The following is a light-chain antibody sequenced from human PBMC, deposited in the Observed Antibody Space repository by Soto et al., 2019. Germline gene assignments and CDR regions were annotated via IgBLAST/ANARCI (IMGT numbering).Light chain of an antibody. J-gene: IGKJ1*01. CDR3: HQRSNWWT. CDR1: QSVSSY. CDR2: DAS. V-gene: IGKV3-11*01. Sequence: EIVLTQSPATLSLSPGERATLSCRASQSVSSYLAWYQQKPGQAPRLLIYDASNRATGIPARFSGSGSGTDFTLTISSLEPEDSAVYYCHQRSNWWTFGQGTKVDIK.